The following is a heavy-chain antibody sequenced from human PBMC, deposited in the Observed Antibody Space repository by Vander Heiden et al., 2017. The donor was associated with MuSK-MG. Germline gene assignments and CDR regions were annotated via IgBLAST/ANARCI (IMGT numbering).Heavy chain of an antibody. V-gene: IGHV1-8*03. J-gene: IGHJ6*03. D-gene: IGHD3-10*01. CDR2: MNPNSGNT. Sequence: QVQLVQSGAEVKKPGASVQVSCKASGDTFTSYDINWVRQATGQGIEWMGWMNPNSGNTGYAQKFQGRVTITRNTSISTAYMELSSLRSEDTAVYYCARGRRIEGITMVRGVKRGYYMDVWGQGTTVTVSS. CDR3: ARGRRIEGITMVRGVKRGYYMDV. CDR1: GDTFTSYD.